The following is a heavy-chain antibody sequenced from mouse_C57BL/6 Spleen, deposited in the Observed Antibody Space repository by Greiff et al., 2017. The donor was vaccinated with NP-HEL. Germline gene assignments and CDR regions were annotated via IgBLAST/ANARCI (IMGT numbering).Heavy chain of an antibody. CDR3: ARGYGSSYYYAMEY. D-gene: IGHD1-1*01. V-gene: IGHV1-82*01. J-gene: IGHJ4*01. Sequence: QVQLQQSGPELVKPGASVKISCKASGYAFSSSWMNWVKQRPGKGLEWIGRIYPGDGDTNYNGKFKGKATLTADKSSSTAYMQLSSLTSEESAVYFCARGYGSSYYYAMEYWGQGTSVTVSS. CDR1: GYAFSSSW. CDR2: IYPGDGDT.